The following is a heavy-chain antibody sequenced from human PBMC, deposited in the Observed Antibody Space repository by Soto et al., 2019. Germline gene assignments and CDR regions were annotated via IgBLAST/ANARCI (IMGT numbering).Heavy chain of an antibody. Sequence: PGESLKISCKGSGYSFTSYWIGWVRQMPWKGLEWMGIIYPGDSDTRYSPSFQGQVTISADKSISTAYLQWSSLKASDTAMYYCARCFGYCSGGSCYSYYYYYYYMDVWGKGTTVTV. J-gene: IGHJ6*03. CDR2: IYPGDSDT. D-gene: IGHD2-15*01. CDR3: ARCFGYCSGGSCYSYYYYYYYMDV. CDR1: GYSFTSYW. V-gene: IGHV5-51*01.